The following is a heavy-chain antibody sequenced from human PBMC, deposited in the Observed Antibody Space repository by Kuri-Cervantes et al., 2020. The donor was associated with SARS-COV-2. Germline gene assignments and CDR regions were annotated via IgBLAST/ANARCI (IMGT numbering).Heavy chain of an antibody. CDR2: IYYSGST. CDR1: GFTFSSYS. Sequence: ESLKISCAASGFTFSSYSMNWVRQAPGKGLEWIGYIYYSGSTNYNPSLKSRVTISVDTSKNQFSLKLSSVTAADTAVYYCARMVELEPTAGDAFDIWGQGTRVTVSS. CDR3: ARMVELEPTAGDAFDI. D-gene: IGHD1-1*01. V-gene: IGHV4-59*01. J-gene: IGHJ3*02.